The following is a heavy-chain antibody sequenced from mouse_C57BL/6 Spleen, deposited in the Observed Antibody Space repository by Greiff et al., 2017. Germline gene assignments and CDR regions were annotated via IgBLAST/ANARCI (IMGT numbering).Heavy chain of an antibody. D-gene: IGHD1-1*01. Sequence: EVQLQQSGPVLVKPGASVKMSCKASGYTFTDYYMNWVKQSHGKSLEWIGVINPYNGGTSYNQKFKGKAKLTVDKSSSTAYMELNSLTSEDSAVYYCARDYYGSSSYFDVWGTGTTVTVSS. J-gene: IGHJ1*03. CDR2: INPYNGGT. CDR3: ARDYYGSSSYFDV. V-gene: IGHV1-19*01. CDR1: GYTFTDYY.